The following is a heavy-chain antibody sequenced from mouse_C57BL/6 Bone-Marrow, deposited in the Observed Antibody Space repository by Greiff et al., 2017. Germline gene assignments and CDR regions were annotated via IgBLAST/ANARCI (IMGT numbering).Heavy chain of an antibody. D-gene: IGHD1-1*01. CDR2: IWTGGGT. J-gene: IGHJ3*01. V-gene: IGHV2-9-1*01. CDR1: GFSLTSYA. CDR3: ARNSPYYYGSSYRFAY. Sequence: VKLVESGPGLVAPSQSLSITCTVSGFSLTSYAISWVRQPPGKGLEWLGVIWTGGGTNYNSALKSRLSISKDNSKSQVFLKMNSLQTDDTARYYCARNSPYYYGSSYRFAYWGQGTLVTVSA.